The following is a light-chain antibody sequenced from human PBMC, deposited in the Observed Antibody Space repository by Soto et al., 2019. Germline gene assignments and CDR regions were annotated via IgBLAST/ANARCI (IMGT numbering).Light chain of an antibody. J-gene: IGKJ1*01. V-gene: IGKV3-20*01. CDR3: QQYGASPWT. CDR2: GAF. Sequence: EIVLTQSPGTLSLSPGERATLSCRASQSVSSSYLAWYQQKPGQAPRLLIYGAFNRATGIPDRFSGSGSGTDFSLIIGRLEPEDFAVYICQQYGASPWTFGQGTKVDIK. CDR1: QSVSSSY.